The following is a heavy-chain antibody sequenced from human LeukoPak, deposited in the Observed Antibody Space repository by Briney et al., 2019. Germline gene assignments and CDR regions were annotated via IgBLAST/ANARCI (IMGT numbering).Heavy chain of an antibody. V-gene: IGHV3-48*03. Sequence: PGGSLRLSCAASGFTFSSYEMNWVRQAPGKGLEWVSYISSSGSTTYYADSVKGRFTISRDNAKNSLYLQMNSLRAEDTAVYYCAREGNSGYDLDYYYGMDVWGKGTTVTVSS. J-gene: IGHJ6*04. CDR2: ISSSGSTT. CDR1: GFTFSSYE. D-gene: IGHD5-12*01. CDR3: AREGNSGYDLDYYYGMDV.